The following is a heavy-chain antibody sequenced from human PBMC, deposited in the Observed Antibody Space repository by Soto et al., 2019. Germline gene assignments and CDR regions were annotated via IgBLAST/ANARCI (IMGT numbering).Heavy chain of an antibody. D-gene: IGHD2-15*01. CDR2: INPNSGGT. CDR3: ARGFQGGGIRNWFDP. Sequence: ASVKVSCKASGYTFTGYYMHWVRQAPGQGLEWMGWINPNSGGTNYAQKFQGRVTMTRDTSISTAYMELSRLRSDDTAVYYCARGFQGGGIRNWFDPCGQGTLVTVSS. CDR1: GYTFTGYY. V-gene: IGHV1-2*02. J-gene: IGHJ5*02.